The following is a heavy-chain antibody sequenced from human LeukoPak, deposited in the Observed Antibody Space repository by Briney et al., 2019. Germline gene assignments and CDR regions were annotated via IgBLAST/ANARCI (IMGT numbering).Heavy chain of an antibody. CDR1: GVSISSSNSY. Sequence: PSETLSLTCTVSGVSISSSNSYWGWICQPPGKGLEWIGSIYYSGNTYYNASLKSQVSISIDTSKNQFSLRLTSVTAADTAVYYCARSEGWGDAFDIWGQGTMVTVSS. CDR2: IYYSGNT. CDR3: ARSEGWGDAFDI. D-gene: IGHD1-26*01. J-gene: IGHJ3*02. V-gene: IGHV4-39*01.